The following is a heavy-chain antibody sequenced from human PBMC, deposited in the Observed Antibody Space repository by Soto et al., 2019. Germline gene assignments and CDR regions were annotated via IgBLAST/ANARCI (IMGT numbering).Heavy chain of an antibody. CDR3: AKDQYSEGHGKPDY. J-gene: IGHJ4*02. D-gene: IGHD1-26*01. Sequence: EVQLLESGGGLVQPGGSLRLSCAASGFTFSSYAMSWVRQAPGKGLEWVSGISGTGGTTYYADSVKGRCTTSRDNPRNTLYLQMNSLRAEATAVYYCAKDQYSEGHGKPDYWGQGILVAVSS. CDR1: GFTFSSYA. CDR2: ISGTGGTT. V-gene: IGHV3-23*01.